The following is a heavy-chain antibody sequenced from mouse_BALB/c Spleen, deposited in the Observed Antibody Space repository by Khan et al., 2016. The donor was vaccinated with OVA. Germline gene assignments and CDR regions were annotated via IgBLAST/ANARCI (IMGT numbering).Heavy chain of an antibody. CDR1: GYTFTNYG. D-gene: IGHD2-1*01. CDR2: INTYIGEP. V-gene: IGHV9-3-1*01. Sequence: QIQLVQSGPELKKPGETVKISCKASGYTFTNYGMNWVKQDPGQGLKWMGWINTYIGEPTYADDFKGRFAFSLETSASTAYLQINNLKNEDTATYFCARSNGNYWFAYWGQGTLVTVSA. J-gene: IGHJ3*01. CDR3: ARSNGNYWFAY.